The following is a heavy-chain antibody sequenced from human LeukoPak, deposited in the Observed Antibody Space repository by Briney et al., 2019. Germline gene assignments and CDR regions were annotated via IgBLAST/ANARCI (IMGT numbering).Heavy chain of an antibody. Sequence: GGSLRLSCTTSGFSFNTYSTSWVRQAPGKGLEWVSAINDDTPYYTDSVKGRFTVSRDNSKDTLYLHLNSLRAEDTAIYYCAKEHDLWHEEGNWFDTWGQGVLVTVSS. CDR3: AKEHDLWHEEGNWFDT. CDR2: INDDTP. J-gene: IGHJ5*02. D-gene: IGHD3-3*01. CDR1: GFSFNTYS. V-gene: IGHV3-23*01.